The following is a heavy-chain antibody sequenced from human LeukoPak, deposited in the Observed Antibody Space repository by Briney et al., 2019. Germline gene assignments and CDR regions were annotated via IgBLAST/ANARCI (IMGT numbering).Heavy chain of an antibody. V-gene: IGHV1-69*06. CDR1: GGTFSSYA. CDR3: ASSKLGYSYGPGSNWFDP. CDR2: IIPIFGTA. Sequence: SVKVSCKASGGTFSSYAISWVRQAPGQGLEWMGGIIPIFGTANYAQKFQGRGTITADKSTSTAYMELSSLRSEDTAVYYCASSKLGYSYGPGSNWFDPWGQGTLVTVSS. D-gene: IGHD5-18*01. J-gene: IGHJ5*02.